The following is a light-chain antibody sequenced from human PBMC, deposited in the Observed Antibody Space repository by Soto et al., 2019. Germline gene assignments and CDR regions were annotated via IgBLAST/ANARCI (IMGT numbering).Light chain of an antibody. V-gene: IGKV4-1*01. CDR3: QQYYTTPWT. CDR2: WAS. J-gene: IGKJ1*01. Sequence: DIVMTQSPDSLAVSLGERATINCKSSQSVLYSSNNKSYLAWYQQKPGQPPKLLFYWASTRESGVPDRFSGSGSGTDFTLTISSLQADDVAVYYCQQYYTTPWTFGQGTKVEIK. CDR1: QSVLYSSNNKSY.